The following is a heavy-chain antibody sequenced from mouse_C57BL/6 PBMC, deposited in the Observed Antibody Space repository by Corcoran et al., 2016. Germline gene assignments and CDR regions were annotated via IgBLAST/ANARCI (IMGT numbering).Heavy chain of an antibody. D-gene: IGHD2-5*01. J-gene: IGHJ1*03. CDR3: ARRVYYSKAYFDV. CDR2: INPNNGGT. V-gene: IGHV1-18*01. Sequence: EVQLQQSGPELVKPGASVKIPCKASGYTFTDYNMDWVKQSHGKSLEWIGDINPNNGGTIYNQKFKGKATLTVDKSSNTAYMELRSLTSEDTAVYYCARRVYYSKAYFDVWGTGTTVTVSS. CDR1: GYTFTDYN.